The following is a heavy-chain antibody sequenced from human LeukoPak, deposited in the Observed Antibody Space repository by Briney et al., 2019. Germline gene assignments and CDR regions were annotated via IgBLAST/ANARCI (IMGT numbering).Heavy chain of an antibody. CDR2: INSDGSST. Sequence: PGGSLRLSCAASGFTFSSYWMHWVRQAPGKGLVWVSRINSDGSSTSYADSVKGRFTISRDNAKNTLYLRMNSLRAEDTAVYYCARGVGATNSNWFDPWGQGTLVTVSS. J-gene: IGHJ5*02. V-gene: IGHV3-74*01. CDR3: ARGVGATNSNWFDP. CDR1: GFTFSSYW. D-gene: IGHD1-26*01.